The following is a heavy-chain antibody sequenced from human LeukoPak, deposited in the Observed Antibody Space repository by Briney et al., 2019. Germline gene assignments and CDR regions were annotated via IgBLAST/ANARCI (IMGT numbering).Heavy chain of an antibody. D-gene: IGHD3-9*01. CDR3: TTDLYYDILTGQIGY. CDR2: IKSKTDGGTT. Sequence: GGSLRLSCTASGFTFSNAWMSWVRQAPGKGLEWVGRIKSKTDGGTTDYAAPVKGRFTISRDDSKNTLYLQMNSLKTEDTAVYYCTTDLYYDILTGQIGYWGQGTLVTVSS. CDR1: GFTFSNAW. J-gene: IGHJ4*02. V-gene: IGHV3-15*01.